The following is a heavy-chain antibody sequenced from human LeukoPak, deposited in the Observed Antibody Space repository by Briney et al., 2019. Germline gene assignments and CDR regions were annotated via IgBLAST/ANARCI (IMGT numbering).Heavy chain of an antibody. J-gene: IGHJ4*02. CDR2: IYWDDDK. CDR1: WFSRSTSGVG. Sequence: KETGPTLVKPTQTLTLTCTFSWFSRSTSGVGVGWIRQPPGKALEWLALIYWDDDKRYSPSLKSRLTITKDTSKNQVVLTMTNMDPVDTASYYCAHRQGVWGSYRYPYYFDYWGQGTLVTVSS. V-gene: IGHV2-5*02. D-gene: IGHD3-16*02. CDR3: AHRQGVWGSYRYPYYFDY.